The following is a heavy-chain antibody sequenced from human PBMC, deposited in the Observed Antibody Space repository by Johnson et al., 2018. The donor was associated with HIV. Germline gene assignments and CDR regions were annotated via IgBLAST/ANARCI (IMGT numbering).Heavy chain of an antibody. CDR3: AKDSEGSIITMVRGAHDSLDI. V-gene: IGHV3-33*03. Sequence: QVQLVESGGGVVQPGKSLRLSCAASGFTFSSYGMHCVRQAAGKGLEWVALIWYDGSSIGYADSVKGRFTISRDNAKNSLYLQMNSLRAEDTALYYCAKDSEGSIITMVRGAHDSLDIWVQGTMVTVSS. D-gene: IGHD3-10*01. CDR2: IWYDGSSI. J-gene: IGHJ3*02. CDR1: GFTFSSYG.